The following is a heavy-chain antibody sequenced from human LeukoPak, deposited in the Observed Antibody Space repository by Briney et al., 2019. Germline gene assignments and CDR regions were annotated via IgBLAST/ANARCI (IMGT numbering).Heavy chain of an antibody. Sequence: GGSLRLSCAASGFTFNIYSMHWVRQAPGKGLEWVAVISPDGSSENYADSVRGRFTISRDNAKKTLYLQMNSLRAEDTAVYYCARRTAATYHFDYWGQGTLVTVSS. CDR1: GFTFNIYS. CDR2: ISPDGSSE. J-gene: IGHJ4*02. D-gene: IGHD6-25*01. V-gene: IGHV3-30*04. CDR3: ARRTAATYHFDY.